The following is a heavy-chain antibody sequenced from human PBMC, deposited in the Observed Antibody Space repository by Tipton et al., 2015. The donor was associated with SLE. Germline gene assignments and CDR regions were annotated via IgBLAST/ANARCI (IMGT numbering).Heavy chain of an antibody. CDR2: ISSGSSYI. D-gene: IGHD3-10*01. CDR3: ASSLLWFGVPSYFDY. Sequence: SLRLSCAASGFSFSSYSMNWVRQAPGKGLEWVSFISSGSSYIYYPDSMKGRFTISRDNAQNSLYLQMNSLRAEDTAVYYCASSLLWFGVPSYFDYWGQGTLVTVSS. J-gene: IGHJ4*02. V-gene: IGHV3-21*01. CDR1: GFSFSSYS.